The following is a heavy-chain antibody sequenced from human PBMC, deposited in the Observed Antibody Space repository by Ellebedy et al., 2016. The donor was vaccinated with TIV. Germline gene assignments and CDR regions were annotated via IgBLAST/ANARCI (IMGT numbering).Heavy chain of an antibody. D-gene: IGHD1-14*01. CDR2: IVASGAT. CDR1: GGSLGGYY. V-gene: IGHV4-34*12. J-gene: IGHJ3*02. Sequence: SETLSLTCAVSGGSLGGYYWSWIRQSPGKGLEWIGHIVASGATGYNPSLKTRVTMSVETSKNHLSLNLSSVTAADSAVYFCARQGTKDALDIWGQGTLVTVSS. CDR3: ARQGTKDALDI.